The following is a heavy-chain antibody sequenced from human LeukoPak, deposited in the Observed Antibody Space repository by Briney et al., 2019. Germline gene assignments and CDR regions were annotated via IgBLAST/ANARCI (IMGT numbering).Heavy chain of an antibody. Sequence: ASVKVSCKASGYTFTSYGISWVRQAPGQGLEWMGWISAYNGNTNYAQKLQGRVTMTTDTSTSTAYMELRSLRSDDTAVYYCARDWYYDSSGYYYWDLVDYWGQGTLVTVSS. CDR3: ARDWYYDSSGYYYWDLVDY. J-gene: IGHJ4*02. D-gene: IGHD3-22*01. CDR1: GYTFTSYG. V-gene: IGHV1-18*01. CDR2: ISAYNGNT.